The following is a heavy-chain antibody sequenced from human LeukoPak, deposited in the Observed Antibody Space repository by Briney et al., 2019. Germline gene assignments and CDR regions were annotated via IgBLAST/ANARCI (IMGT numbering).Heavy chain of an antibody. CDR1: GGSVSDYY. CDR2: VYTGGST. D-gene: IGHD3-22*01. J-gene: IGHJ4*02. Sequence: PSETLSLTCTVSGGSVSDYYWSWIRQTAGKELEWIGRVYTGGSTNYNPSLKSRVTMSLDESKNEVSLKLFSVTAADTAVYFCANLPPYYYDGSGSYVWGQGTLVAASS. V-gene: IGHV4-4*07. CDR3: ANLPPYYYDGSGSYV.